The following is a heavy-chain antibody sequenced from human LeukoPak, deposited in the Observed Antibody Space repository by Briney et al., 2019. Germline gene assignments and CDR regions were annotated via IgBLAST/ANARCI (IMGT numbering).Heavy chain of an antibody. D-gene: IGHD4-17*01. Sequence: GGSLRLSCAASGFTFRSYWMHWVRQAPGKGLVWVSRINSDGSSTSYADTVKGRFTISRDNAKNTLYLQMNSLRAEDTAVYYCARLYGGYGDYYFDYWGQGTLVTVSS. CDR3: ARLYGGYGDYYFDY. CDR1: GFTFRSYW. J-gene: IGHJ4*02. V-gene: IGHV3-74*01. CDR2: INSDGSST.